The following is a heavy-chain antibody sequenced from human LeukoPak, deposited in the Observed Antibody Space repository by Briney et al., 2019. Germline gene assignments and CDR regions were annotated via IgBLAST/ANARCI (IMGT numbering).Heavy chain of an antibody. CDR2: INHSGST. V-gene: IGHV4-34*01. CDR1: GGSFSGYY. CDR3: ARGVVEQLIYYYYYGMDV. D-gene: IGHD2-2*01. Sequence: PSETLSLTCAVYGGSFSGYYWSWIRQPPGKGLEWIGEINHSGSTNYNPSLKSRVTISVDTSKNQFSLKLSSVTAADTAVYYCARGVVEQLIYYYYYGMDVWGQGTTVTVSS. J-gene: IGHJ6*02.